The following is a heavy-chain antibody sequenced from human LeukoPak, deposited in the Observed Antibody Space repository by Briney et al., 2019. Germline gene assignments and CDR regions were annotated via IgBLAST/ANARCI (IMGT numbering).Heavy chain of an antibody. CDR1: GFTFSSYA. D-gene: IGHD6-13*01. Sequence: GGSLRLSCAAPGFTFSSYAMNWVRQAPGKGLEWVSGISGSGGSTYYADSVKGRFTISRDNSKNTLYLQMNSLRAEDTAVYFCARDMGRAWYGPPDYWGQGTLVTVSS. CDR2: ISGSGGST. V-gene: IGHV3-23*01. CDR3: ARDMGRAWYGPPDY. J-gene: IGHJ4*02.